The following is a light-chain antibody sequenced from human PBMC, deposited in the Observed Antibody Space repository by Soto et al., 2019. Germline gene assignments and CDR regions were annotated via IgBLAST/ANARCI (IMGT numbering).Light chain of an antibody. CDR2: AAS. CDR3: QQYNNWPRIT. V-gene: IGKV3-15*01. J-gene: IGKJ5*01. CDR1: QNLSSGY. Sequence: IVLTQSPGTLSLSPGERATLSCRASQNLSSGYLAWYQQKPGQAPRILIYAASSRATGIPARFSGSGSGTEFTLTISSLQSEDFAVYYCQQYNNWPRITFGQGTRLEI.